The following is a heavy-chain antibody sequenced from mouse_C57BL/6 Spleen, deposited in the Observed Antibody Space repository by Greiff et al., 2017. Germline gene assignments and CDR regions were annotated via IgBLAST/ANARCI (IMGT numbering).Heavy chain of an antibody. D-gene: IGHD2-5*01. CDR1: GYSITSGYY. J-gene: IGHJ3*01. V-gene: IGHV3-6*01. Sequence: EVKLMESGPGLVKPSQSLSLTCSVTGYSITSGYYWNWIRQFPGNKLEWMGYISYDGSNNYNPSLKNRISITRDTSKNQFFLKLNSVTTEDTATYYCARDQSNYGFAYWGQGTLVTVSA. CDR3: ARDQSNYGFAY. CDR2: ISYDGSN.